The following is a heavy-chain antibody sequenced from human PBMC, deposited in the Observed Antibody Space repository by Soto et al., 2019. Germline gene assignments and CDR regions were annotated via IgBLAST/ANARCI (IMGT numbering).Heavy chain of an antibody. CDR1: GGRFNTNA. J-gene: IGHJ4*02. Sequence: QVQLVQSGAEVKKPGSSVKVSCKVSGGRFNTNAISWLRQAPGQGLEWMGGIIAIFDKANYAQKFQDRVTMTADESTSTAYMEPSSLRSDDTAVYFCTREAHGGNFESWGQGTLVTVSS. CDR2: IIAIFDKA. CDR3: TREAHGGNFES. V-gene: IGHV1-69*12. D-gene: IGHD2-15*01.